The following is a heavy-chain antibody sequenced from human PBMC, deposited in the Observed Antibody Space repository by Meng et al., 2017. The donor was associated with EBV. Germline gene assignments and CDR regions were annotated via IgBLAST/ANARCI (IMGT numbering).Heavy chain of an antibody. CDR3: ASESGRGFTPDY. D-gene: IGHD3-10*01. CDR2: LIPMSGAP. J-gene: IGHJ4*02. Sequence: QVQLQQSGAEVTKAGSSVKVSCRPSGGTFISDAVSWVRQAPGQGLEGMGGLIPMSGAPHYAQKFQDRVTIIADESTSTHSMELNNLRFEDTAMYYCASESGRGFTPDYWGQGTLVTVSS. V-gene: IGHV1-69*01. CDR1: GGTFISDA.